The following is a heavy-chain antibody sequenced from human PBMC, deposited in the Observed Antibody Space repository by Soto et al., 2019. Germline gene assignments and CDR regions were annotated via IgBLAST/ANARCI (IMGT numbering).Heavy chain of an antibody. CDR1: GYTFTSYA. D-gene: IGHD7-27*01. V-gene: IGHV1-3*01. J-gene: IGHJ3*02. CDR2: INAGNGNT. CDR3: ARDLDDRPHWGSDAFDI. Sequence: GASVKVSCKASGYTFTSYAMHWVRQAPGQRLEWMGWINAGNGNTKYSQKFQGRVTITRDTSASTAYMELSSLRSEDTAVYYCARDLDDRPHWGSDAFDIWGQGTMVTVSS.